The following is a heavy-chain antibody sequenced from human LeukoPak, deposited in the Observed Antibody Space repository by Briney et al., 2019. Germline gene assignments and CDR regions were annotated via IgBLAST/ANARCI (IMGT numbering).Heavy chain of an antibody. V-gene: IGHV1-18*01. D-gene: IGHD2-2*01. CDR3: ARGSRYPLLSWFDP. Sequence: ASVKVSCKASGYTFTSYGISWVRQAPGQGLEGMGWISAYNGNTNHAQKLQGRVTMTTDTSTSTAYMELRSLRCDDTAVYYCARGSRYPLLSWFDPWGQGTLVTVSS. J-gene: IGHJ5*02. CDR2: ISAYNGNT. CDR1: GYTFTSYG.